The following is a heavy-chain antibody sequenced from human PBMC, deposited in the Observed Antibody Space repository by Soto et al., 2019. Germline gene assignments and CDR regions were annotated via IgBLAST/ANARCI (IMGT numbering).Heavy chain of an antibody. V-gene: IGHV3-33*01. J-gene: IGHJ4*02. D-gene: IGHD3-10*01. CDR1: GFTFGRYG. CDR2: IWYDGSNK. CDR3: ARDGSGSYPRHPYFDY. Sequence: QVQLVESGGGVVQPGRSLRLSCEASGFTFGRYGMHWVRRAPGKGLEWVAVIWYDGSNKYYADSVKGRFTISRDNSNNTLYLQMNSLRAEDTAVYYCARDGSGSYPRHPYFDYWGQGTLVTVSS.